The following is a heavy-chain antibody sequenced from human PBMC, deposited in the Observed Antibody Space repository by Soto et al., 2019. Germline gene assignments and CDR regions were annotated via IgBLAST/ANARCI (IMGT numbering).Heavy chain of an antibody. J-gene: IGHJ5*02. V-gene: IGHV4-39*01. CDR3: ARRAKYYDFWSGYSPINWFDP. CDR1: GGSISSSSYY. CDR2: IYYSGST. Sequence: PSETLSLTCTVSGGSISSSSYYWGWIRQPPGKGLEWIGSIYYSGSTYYNPSLKSRVTISVDTSKNQFSLKLSSVTAADTAVYYCARRAKYYDFWSGYSPINWFDPWGQGTLVTVSS. D-gene: IGHD3-3*01.